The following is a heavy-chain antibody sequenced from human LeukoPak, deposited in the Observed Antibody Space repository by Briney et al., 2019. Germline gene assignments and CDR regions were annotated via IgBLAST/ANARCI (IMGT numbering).Heavy chain of an antibody. V-gene: IGHV4-61*08. CDR2: IYYSGST. D-gene: IGHD1-1*01. Sequence: PSETLSLTCAVSGGSISSGGYSWSWIRQPPGKGLEWIGYIYYSGSTNYNPSLKSRVTISVDTSKNQFSLKLSSVTAADTAVYYCARERTGTTWSYYYYYMDVWGKGTTVTVSS. CDR1: GGSISSGGYS. J-gene: IGHJ6*03. CDR3: ARERTGTTWSYYYYYMDV.